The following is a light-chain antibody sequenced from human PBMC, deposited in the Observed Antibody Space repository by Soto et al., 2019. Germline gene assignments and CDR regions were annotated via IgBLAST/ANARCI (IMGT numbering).Light chain of an antibody. J-gene: IGLJ1*01. Sequence: QSALTQPPSVSGAPGQRVTVSCTGRNSNIGAGFDVHWYQQLPGTAPKLLIYDNNNRPSGVPDRFSGSKSGTSASLAITGLQAEDEADYYCQSYDSSLSGYVFGTGTKVTVL. V-gene: IGLV1-40*01. CDR3: QSYDSSLSGYV. CDR1: NSNIGAGFD. CDR2: DNN.